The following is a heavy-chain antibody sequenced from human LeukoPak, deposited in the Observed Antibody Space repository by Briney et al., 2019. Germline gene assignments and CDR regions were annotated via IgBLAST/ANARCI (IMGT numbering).Heavy chain of an antibody. Sequence: SETQSLTCTVSGDSISNGYYWGWIRQPPGKGLEWIGSIYHTGTIYYNPSLKSRVTISVDTSNNQFSLKVRSVTAADTAVYYCARGRSGYGGNSGIASCDYWGQGTLVAVSS. V-gene: IGHV4-38-2*02. CDR2: IYHTGTI. CDR1: GDSISNGYY. D-gene: IGHD4-23*01. J-gene: IGHJ4*02. CDR3: ARGRSGYGGNSGIASCDY.